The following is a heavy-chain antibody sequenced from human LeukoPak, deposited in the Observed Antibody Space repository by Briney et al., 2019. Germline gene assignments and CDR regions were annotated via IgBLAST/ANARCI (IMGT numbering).Heavy chain of an antibody. CDR2: INHSGST. J-gene: IGHJ5*02. D-gene: IGHD5-12*01. CDR1: GGSFSRYY. Sequence: PSETLSLTCAVYGGSFSRYYWSWIRQPPGKGLEWIGEINHSGSTNYNPSLKSRVTISVDTSKNQFCLKLSSVTAADTAVYYCARAGYPGLNWFDPWGQGALVTVSS. V-gene: IGHV4-34*01. CDR3: ARAGYPGLNWFDP.